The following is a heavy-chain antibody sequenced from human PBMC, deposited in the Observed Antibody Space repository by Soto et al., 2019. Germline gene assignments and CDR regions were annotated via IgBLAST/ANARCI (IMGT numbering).Heavy chain of an antibody. Sequence: SVKVSCKASGGTFSSYAISWVRQAPGQGLEWMGGVIPIFGTANYAQKFQGRVTITADESTSTAYMELSSLRSEDTAVYYCARGRGYYDSSGYYPTGGAFDIWGQGTMVTVSS. J-gene: IGHJ3*02. CDR2: VIPIFGTA. CDR3: ARGRGYYDSSGYYPTGGAFDI. V-gene: IGHV1-69*13. CDR1: GGTFSSYA. D-gene: IGHD3-22*01.